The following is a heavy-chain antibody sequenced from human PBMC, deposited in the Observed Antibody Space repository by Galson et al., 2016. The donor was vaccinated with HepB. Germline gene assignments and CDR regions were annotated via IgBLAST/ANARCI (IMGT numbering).Heavy chain of an antibody. V-gene: IGHV3-11*06. CDR3: ARNPGTGTADY. CDR1: GFTFIDYY. J-gene: IGHJ4*02. CDR2: ISSDSSHT. Sequence: SLRLSCAASGFTFIDYYMSWFRQAPGKGLEWLSFISSDSSHTDYADPVKGRFTISRDNFRNSVYLQMNSLRSEDTALYYCARNPGTGTADYWGQGILVIVSS. D-gene: IGHD6-13*01.